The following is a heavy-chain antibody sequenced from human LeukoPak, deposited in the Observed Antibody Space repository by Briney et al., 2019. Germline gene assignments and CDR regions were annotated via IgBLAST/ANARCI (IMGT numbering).Heavy chain of an antibody. CDR2: TSGSGGST. J-gene: IGHJ4*02. V-gene: IGHV3-23*01. CDR1: GFTFSSYA. D-gene: IGHD2-15*01. Sequence: PGGSVRLSCAASGFTFSSYAMSWVRQAPGKGLEWVSGTSGSGGSTYYAGSVKGRFTTSRDNSKNTLYLQMNSLRVEDTAVYYCAKNGGSQCYSHLDSWGQGTLVTVSS. CDR3: AKNGGSQCYSHLDS.